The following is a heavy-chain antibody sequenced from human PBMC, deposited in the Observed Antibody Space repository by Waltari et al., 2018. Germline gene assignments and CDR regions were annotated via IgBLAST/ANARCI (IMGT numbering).Heavy chain of an antibody. CDR3: ARLWVSYGDGDY. CDR2: IYTSGST. CDR1: GGSISSGSYY. Sequence: QVQLQESGPGLVKPSQTLSLTCTVSGGSISSGSYYWSWIRQPAGKGLGWIGRIYTSGSTYYNPSLKSRVTISVDTSKNQFSLKLSSVTAADTAVYYCARLWVSYGDGDYWGQGTLVTVSS. D-gene: IGHD4-17*01. J-gene: IGHJ4*02. V-gene: IGHV4-61*02.